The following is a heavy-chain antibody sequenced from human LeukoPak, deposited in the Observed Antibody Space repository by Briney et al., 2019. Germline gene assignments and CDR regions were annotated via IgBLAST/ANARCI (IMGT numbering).Heavy chain of an antibody. CDR1: GFMFSNFA. Sequence: GGSLRLSCAASGFMFSNFAMRWVRQPPGKGLEWVSTIYYSGGNTYSADSVKGRFTISRDNAKNTLYLQMNSLRAEDTAVYYCAKDQGQAVVPRRFDYWGQGTLVTVSS. J-gene: IGHJ4*02. D-gene: IGHD2-2*01. V-gene: IGHV3-23*01. CDR3: AKDQGQAVVPRRFDY. CDR2: IYYSGGNT.